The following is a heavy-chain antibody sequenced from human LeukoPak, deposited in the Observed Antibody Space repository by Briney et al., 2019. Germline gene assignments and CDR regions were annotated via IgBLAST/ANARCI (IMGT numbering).Heavy chain of an antibody. CDR1: GYSINGGYY. Sequence: KPSETLSLTCTVSGYSINGGYYWGWIRQPPGKGLEWIGIIYHSGTTYSNPSLKSRVTISVDTSKNQFSLKLSSVTAADTAVYYCARLEAVPAATGYYYGMDVWGQGTTVTVSS. V-gene: IGHV4-38-2*02. CDR2: IYHSGTT. D-gene: IGHD2-2*01. CDR3: ARLEAVPAATGYYYGMDV. J-gene: IGHJ6*02.